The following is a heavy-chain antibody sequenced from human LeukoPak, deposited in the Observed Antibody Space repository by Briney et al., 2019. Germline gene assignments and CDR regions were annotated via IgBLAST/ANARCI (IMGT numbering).Heavy chain of an antibody. Sequence: ASVKVSCKTSGYTFMSYGISWVRQAPGQGLEWMGWISGYDGDTKYSQNVQGRVTMTTDTSTNTAYMELRNLRSDDTALYYCARDWDYYDSSGSAPLAFEDYWGQGTLVTVSS. CDR3: ARDWDYYDSSGSAPLAFEDY. CDR2: ISGYDGDT. J-gene: IGHJ4*02. V-gene: IGHV1-18*01. D-gene: IGHD3-22*01. CDR1: GYTFMSYG.